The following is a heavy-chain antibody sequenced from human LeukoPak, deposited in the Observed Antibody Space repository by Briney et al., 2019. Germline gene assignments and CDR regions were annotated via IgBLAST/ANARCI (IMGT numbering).Heavy chain of an antibody. D-gene: IGHD6-19*01. J-gene: IGHJ4*02. CDR3: ARAPRMYSSGWYGDY. CDR2: ISSSSSYI. CDR1: GFTFSSYS. V-gene: IGHV3-21*01. Sequence: PGGSLRLPCAASGFTFSSYSMNWVRQAPGKGLEWVSSISSSSSYIYYADSVKGRFTISRDNAKNSLYLQMNSLRAEDTAVYYCARAPRMYSSGWYGDYWGQGTLVTVSS.